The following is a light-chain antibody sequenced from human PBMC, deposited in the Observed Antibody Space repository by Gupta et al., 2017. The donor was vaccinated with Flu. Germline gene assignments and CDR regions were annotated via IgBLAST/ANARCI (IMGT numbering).Light chain of an antibody. J-gene: IGLJ3*02. CDR2: EGS. V-gene: IGLV2-23*01. CDR3: CSYAGGSWV. CDR1: SSDVGNYNL. Sequence: QSALTQPAPVSESPGQSTTISCPGTSSDVGNYNLVSWFQQQSGTAPKLMIYEGSVRPSGVSNRFSGSKSGNTASLTISGPQADDEADYYCCSYAGGSWVFGGGTKLTVL.